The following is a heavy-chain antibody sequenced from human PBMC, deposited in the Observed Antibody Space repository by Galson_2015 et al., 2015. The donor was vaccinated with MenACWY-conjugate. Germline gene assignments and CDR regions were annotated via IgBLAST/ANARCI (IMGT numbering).Heavy chain of an antibody. CDR3: AKHVDTTMWAPFDF. Sequence: QSGAEVKKPGESLKISCQGSGYSFSTYWIAWERQMPGKGLEWMGMIYPGDSQTRYSPSFQGQVTISADKSISTAYLQWNSLEASDTAIYYCAKHVDTTMWAPFDFWGQGTLVTVSS. J-gene: IGHJ4*02. D-gene: IGHD5-18*01. CDR2: IYPGDSQT. V-gene: IGHV5-51*01. CDR1: GYSFSTYW.